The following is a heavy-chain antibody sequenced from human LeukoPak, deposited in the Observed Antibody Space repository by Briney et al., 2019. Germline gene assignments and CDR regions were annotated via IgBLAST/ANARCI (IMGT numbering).Heavy chain of an antibody. CDR1: GGTFSSYA. CDR2: VIPIFGTA. J-gene: IGHJ4*02. Sequence: SVKVSCKASGGTFSSYAISWVRQAPGQGLEWMGGVIPIFGTANYAQKFQGRVTITADESTSTAYMELSSLRSEDTAVYYCARDPIIAAAVNYFDYWGQGALVTVSS. V-gene: IGHV1-69*01. D-gene: IGHD6-13*01. CDR3: ARDPIIAAAVNYFDY.